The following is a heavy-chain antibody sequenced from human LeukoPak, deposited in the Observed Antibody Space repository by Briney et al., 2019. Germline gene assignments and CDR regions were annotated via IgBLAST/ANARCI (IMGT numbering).Heavy chain of an antibody. CDR3: ARWVLGVWLRYYFDY. J-gene: IGHJ4*02. Sequence: TSETLSLTCTVSGGSISSSSYYWGWIRQPPGKGLEWIGSIYYSGSTYYNPSLKSRVTISVDTSKNQFSLKLSSVTAADTAVYYCARWVLGVWLRYYFDYWGQGTLVTVSS. CDR1: GGSISSSSYY. V-gene: IGHV4-39*07. D-gene: IGHD5-12*01. CDR2: IYYSGST.